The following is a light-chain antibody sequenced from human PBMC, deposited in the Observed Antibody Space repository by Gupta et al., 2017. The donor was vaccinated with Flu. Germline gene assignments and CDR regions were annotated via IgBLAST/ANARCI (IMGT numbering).Light chain of an antibody. Sequence: DIQINQSSSSLSASIGGRVTITLQANPDIYNHLNWYQQKPGKAPRLLIYGASNMDTGVPARFSGSGFGTEFTLTISRLEPEDIATYYCQHYGSSPGTFGQGTKVEIK. V-gene: IGKV1-33*01. J-gene: IGKJ1*01. CDR2: GAS. CDR1: PDIYNH. CDR3: QHYGSSPGT.